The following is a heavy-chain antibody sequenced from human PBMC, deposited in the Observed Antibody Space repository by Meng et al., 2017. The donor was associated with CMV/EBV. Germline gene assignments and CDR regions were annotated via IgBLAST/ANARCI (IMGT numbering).Heavy chain of an antibody. J-gene: IGHJ2*01. CDR3: ARILRYCSSTSCSTGVRYFDL. Sequence: SLKISCAASGFTFDDYAMHWVRQAPGKGLEWVSGISWNSGSIGYADSVKGRFTISKDTSKSQVVLTMTNMDPVDAATYYCARILRYCSSTSCSTGVRYFDLWGRGTLVTVSS. CDR2: ISWNSGSI. CDR1: GFTFDDYA. V-gene: IGHV3-9*01. D-gene: IGHD2-2*01.